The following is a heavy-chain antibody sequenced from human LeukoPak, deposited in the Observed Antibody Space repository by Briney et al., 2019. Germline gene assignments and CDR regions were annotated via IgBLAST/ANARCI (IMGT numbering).Heavy chain of an antibody. V-gene: IGHV3-30*04. CDR1: GFTFSSYA. CDR3: ARDLGTTEGNWFDP. J-gene: IGHJ5*02. CDR2: ISYDGSNK. Sequence: GRSLRLSCAASGFTFSSYAMHWVRQAPGKGLEWVAVISYDGSNKYCADSVKGRFTISRDNSKNTLYLQMNSLRAEDTAVYYCARDLGTTEGNWFDPWGQGTLVTVSS. D-gene: IGHD1-1*01.